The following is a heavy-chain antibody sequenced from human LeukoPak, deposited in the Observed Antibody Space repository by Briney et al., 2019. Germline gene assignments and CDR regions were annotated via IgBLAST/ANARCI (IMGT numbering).Heavy chain of an antibody. D-gene: IGHD6-13*01. CDR1: GDSVSSNSAA. V-gene: IGHV6-1*01. CDR2: TYYRSKWYN. Sequence: SQTPSLTCAISGDSVSSNSAAWNWIRQSPSRGLEWLGRTYYRSKWYNDYAVSVKSRITINPDTSKNQFSLQLNSVTPEDTAVYYCARDPSRIAAAATYFDYWGQGTLVTVSS. CDR3: ARDPSRIAAAATYFDY. J-gene: IGHJ4*02.